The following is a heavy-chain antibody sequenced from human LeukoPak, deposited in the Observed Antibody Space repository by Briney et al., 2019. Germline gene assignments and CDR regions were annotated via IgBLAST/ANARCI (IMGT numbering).Heavy chain of an antibody. V-gene: IGHV3-30-3*01. J-gene: IGHJ4*02. CDR2: ISYDGSNK. CDR3: ARGSWQWPI. CDR1: GFTFSSYA. Sequence: PGGSLRLSCAASGFTFSSYAMHWVRQAPGKGLEWVAVISYDGSNKYYADSVKGRFTISRDNSKNTLYLQMNSLRAEDTAVYYCARGSWQWPIWGQGTLVTVSS. D-gene: IGHD6-19*01.